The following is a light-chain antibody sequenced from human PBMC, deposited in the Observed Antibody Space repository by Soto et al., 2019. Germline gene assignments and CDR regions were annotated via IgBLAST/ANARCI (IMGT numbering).Light chain of an antibody. CDR2: DVS. J-gene: IGLJ1*01. V-gene: IGLV2-14*01. CDR3: SSSTSSSTIYV. Sequence: QSALTQPASVSGSPGQSFTISCTGTSSDVGGYNYVSWYQQHPGKAPKLMIFDVSNRPSGVSNRFSASNSGNTTSLTISGLQAEDEAADYCSSSTSSSTIYVFGTGTKLTVL. CDR1: SSDVGGYNY.